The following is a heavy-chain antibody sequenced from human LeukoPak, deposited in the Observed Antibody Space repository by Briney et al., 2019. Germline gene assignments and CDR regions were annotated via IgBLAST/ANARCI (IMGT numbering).Heavy chain of an antibody. J-gene: IGHJ4*02. CDR1: GFTFSSYG. Sequence: PGRSLRLSCAASGFTFSSYGMHWVRQAPGKGLEWVSYISSSGSTIYYADSVKGRFTISRDNAKNSLYLQMNSLRAEDTAVYYCARDRRDYGFIDYWGQGTLATVSS. D-gene: IGHD4-17*01. CDR2: ISSSGSTI. V-gene: IGHV3-48*04. CDR3: ARDRRDYGFIDY.